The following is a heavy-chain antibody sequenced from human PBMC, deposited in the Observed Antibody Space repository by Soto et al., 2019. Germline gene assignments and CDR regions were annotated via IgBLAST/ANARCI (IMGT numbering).Heavy chain of an antibody. Sequence: ASVKVSCKASGFSFTGYYIHWLRQAPEQGLEWMGWINAHSGGTEYAQKFQGRVTLTRDTSIATAYLTLTSLTSDDTALYYCAKDLTRQLAYWLDPWGQGTQVTVSS. D-gene: IGHD6-6*01. J-gene: IGHJ5*02. CDR1: GFSFTGYY. CDR3: AKDLTRQLAYWLDP. V-gene: IGHV1-2*02. CDR2: INAHSGGT.